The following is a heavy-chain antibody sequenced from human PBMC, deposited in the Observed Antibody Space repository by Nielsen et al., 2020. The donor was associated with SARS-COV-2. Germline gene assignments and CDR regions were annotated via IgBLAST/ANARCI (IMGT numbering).Heavy chain of an antibody. CDR1: GFIFTSYG. V-gene: IGHV3-30*03. J-gene: IGHJ4*02. CDR2: VSYDGSNQ. CDR3: AREAVSGDWPSFDF. Sequence: GGSLRLSCAASGFIFTSYGMHWVRQAPGKGLEWVAVVSYDGSNQQYGDSVKGRFTISRDNSKNTVSLQMNSLRAEDTAVYYCAREAVSGDWPSFDFWGQGTQVTVSS. D-gene: IGHD2-21*02.